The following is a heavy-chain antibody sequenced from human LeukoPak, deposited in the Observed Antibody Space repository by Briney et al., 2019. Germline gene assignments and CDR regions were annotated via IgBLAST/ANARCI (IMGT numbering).Heavy chain of an antibody. CDR3: AREPLRAESRWFDP. Sequence: ASETLSLTCSVPGGSVSSGGYYWSWIRQPPGKGLEWIGYIYYNGNTNYNPSLKSRVTISVDTSKNQFSLKLSSVTAADTAVHYCAREPLRAESRWFDPWGQGILVTVSS. CDR2: IYYNGNT. D-gene: IGHD1-26*01. V-gene: IGHV4-61*08. J-gene: IGHJ5*02. CDR1: GGSVSSGGYY.